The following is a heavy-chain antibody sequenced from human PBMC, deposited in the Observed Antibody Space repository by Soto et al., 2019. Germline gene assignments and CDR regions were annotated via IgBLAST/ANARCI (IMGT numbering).Heavy chain of an antibody. CDR2: IYWDDDK. D-gene: IGHD2-21*02. Sequence: SGPTLVNPTQTLTLTCTFSAFSLSTGGVGVGWIRQPPGKALEWLALIYWDDDKRYSPSLRSRLTITKDTSKNQVVLTMTNMDTVDTATYYCIQSRCGGDCLQAYASYYYYGMDGWGQGTTVTVSS. V-gene: IGHV2-5*02. CDR3: IQSRCGGDCLQAYASYYYYGMDG. CDR1: AFSLSTGGVG. J-gene: IGHJ6*02.